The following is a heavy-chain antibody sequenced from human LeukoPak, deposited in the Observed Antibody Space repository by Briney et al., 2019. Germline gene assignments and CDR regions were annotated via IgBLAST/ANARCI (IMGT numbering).Heavy chain of an antibody. CDR1: GYTSTGYY. J-gene: IGHJ4*02. CDR2: INPNSGGT. D-gene: IGHD4-23*01. CDR3: AREATVASFDY. V-gene: IGHV1-2*04. Sequence: ASVKVSCKASGYTSTGYYMHWVRQAPGQGLEWMGWINPNSGGTNYAQKFQGWVTMTRDTSISTAYMELSRLRSDDTAVYYCAREATVASFDYWGQGTLVTVSS.